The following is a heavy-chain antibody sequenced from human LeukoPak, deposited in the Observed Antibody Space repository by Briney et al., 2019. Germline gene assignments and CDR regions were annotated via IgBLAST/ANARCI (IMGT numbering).Heavy chain of an antibody. J-gene: IGHJ4*02. CDR2: INPNSGGT. CDR3: ARGLLWFGEPTLDY. CDR1: GYTFTGYY. D-gene: IGHD3-10*01. Sequence: ASVKVSCKASGYTFTGYYMHWVRQAPGQGLEWMGWINPNSGGTNYAQKFQGWVTMTRDTSISTAYMELSRLRSDDTAVYYCARGLLWFGEPTLDYWGQGTLVTVSS. V-gene: IGHV1-2*04.